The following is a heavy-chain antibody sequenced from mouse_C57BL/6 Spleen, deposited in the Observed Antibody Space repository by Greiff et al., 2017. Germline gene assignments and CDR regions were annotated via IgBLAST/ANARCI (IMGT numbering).Heavy chain of an antibody. Sequence: VQRVESGAELARPGASVKLSCKASGYTFTSYGISWVKQRTGQGLEWIGEIYPRSGNTYYNEKFKGKATLTADKSSSTAYMELRSLTSEDSAVYFCARTDYGSSPAWFAYWGQGTLVTVSA. CDR2: IYPRSGNT. CDR1: GYTFTSYG. J-gene: IGHJ3*01. D-gene: IGHD1-1*01. CDR3: ARTDYGSSPAWFAY. V-gene: IGHV1-81*01.